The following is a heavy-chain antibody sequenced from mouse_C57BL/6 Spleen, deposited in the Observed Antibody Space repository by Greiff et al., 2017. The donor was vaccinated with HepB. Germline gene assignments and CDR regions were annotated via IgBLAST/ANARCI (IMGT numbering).Heavy chain of an antibody. CDR2: IDPNSGGT. D-gene: IGHD1-1*01. CDR3: AREYYGSSYRGAMDY. V-gene: IGHV1-72*01. CDR1: GYTFTSYW. Sequence: QVHVKQSGAELVKPGASVKLSCKASGYTFTSYWMHWVKQRPGRGLEWIGRIDPNSGGTKYNEKFKSKATLTVDKPSSTAYMQLSSLTSEDSAVYYCAREYYGSSYRGAMDYWGQGTSVTVSS. J-gene: IGHJ4*01.